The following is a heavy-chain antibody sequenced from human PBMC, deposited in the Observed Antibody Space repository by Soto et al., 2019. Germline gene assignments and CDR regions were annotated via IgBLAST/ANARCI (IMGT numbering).Heavy chain of an antibody. Sequence: GGSLRLSCAASGFTFSSYGMHWVRQAPGKGLEWVAVISYDGSNKYYADSVKGRFTISRDNSKNTLYLQMNSLRAEDTAVYYCAKDKRIQLWLEFDPWGQGTLVTVSS. J-gene: IGHJ5*02. V-gene: IGHV3-30*18. CDR2: ISYDGSNK. D-gene: IGHD5-18*01. CDR1: GFTFSSYG. CDR3: AKDKRIQLWLEFDP.